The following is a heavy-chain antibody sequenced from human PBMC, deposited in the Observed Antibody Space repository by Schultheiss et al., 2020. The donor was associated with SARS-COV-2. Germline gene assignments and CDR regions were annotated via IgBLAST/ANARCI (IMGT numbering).Heavy chain of an antibody. CDR1: GFTVSRKY. CDR2: ISSSSSYI. J-gene: IGHJ3*02. V-gene: IGHV3-21*01. CDR3: ARARLRSSDAFDI. D-gene: IGHD4-17*01. Sequence: GGSLRLSCAASGFTVSRKYMSWVRQAPGKGLEWVSSISSSSSYIYYADSVKGRFTISRDNAKNSLYLQMNSLRAEDTAVYYCARARLRSSDAFDIWGQGTMVTVSS.